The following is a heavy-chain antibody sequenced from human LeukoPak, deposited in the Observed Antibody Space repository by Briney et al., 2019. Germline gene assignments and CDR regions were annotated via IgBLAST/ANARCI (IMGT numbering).Heavy chain of an antibody. D-gene: IGHD7-27*01. Sequence: GGSLRLSCAASGFTFDDYAMHWVRQAPGKGLEWVSGISWNSGSIGYADSVKGRFTISRDNAKNSLYLQMNSLRAEDTALYYCAKDIKSGNWGFDHWGQGTLVTVSS. CDR2: ISWNSGSI. V-gene: IGHV3-9*01. J-gene: IGHJ4*02. CDR3: AKDIKSGNWGFDH. CDR1: GFTFDDYA.